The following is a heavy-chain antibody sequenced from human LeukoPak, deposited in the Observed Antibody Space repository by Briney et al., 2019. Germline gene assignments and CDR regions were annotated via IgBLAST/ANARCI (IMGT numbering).Heavy chain of an antibody. J-gene: IGHJ5*02. CDR1: GYSISSGYY. CDR2: IYHSGST. V-gene: IGHV4-38-2*02. D-gene: IGHD3-3*01. Sequence: PSETLSLTCTVSGYSISSGYYWGWIRQPPGKGLEWIGSIYHSGSTYYNPSLKSRVTISVDTSKNQFSLKLSSVTAADTAVYYCARGAYDFWSVVGTNWFDPWGQGTLVTVSS. CDR3: ARGAYDFWSVVGTNWFDP.